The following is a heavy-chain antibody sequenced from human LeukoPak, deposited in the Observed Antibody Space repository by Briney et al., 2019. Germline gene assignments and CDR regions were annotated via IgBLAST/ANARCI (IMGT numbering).Heavy chain of an antibody. Sequence: ASVKVSCKASGFVFTSYGFTWVRQAPGQGLEWMGGIIPIFGTANYAQKFQGRVTITADESTSTAYMELSSLRSEDTAVYYCARRRPPYCSGGSCYFDYWGQGTLVTVSS. J-gene: IGHJ4*02. D-gene: IGHD2-15*01. CDR2: IIPIFGTA. V-gene: IGHV1-69*13. CDR1: GFVFTSYG. CDR3: ARRRPPYCSGGSCYFDY.